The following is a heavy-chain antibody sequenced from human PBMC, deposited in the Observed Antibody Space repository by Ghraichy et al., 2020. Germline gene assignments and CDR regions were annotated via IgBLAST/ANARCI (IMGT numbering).Heavy chain of an antibody. V-gene: IGHV3-23*01. CDR3: ERPYQLLDYFDY. Sequence: GESLNISCAVSGFTSSAYAMSWVRQAPGKELEWVSAISGNGISTYYADSVKGRFTISRDNSKSTLYLQMNSLRAEDTAVYYCERPYQLLDYFDYWGQGTLVTVSS. D-gene: IGHD2-2*01. CDR2: ISGNGIST. J-gene: IGHJ4*02. CDR1: GFTSSAYA.